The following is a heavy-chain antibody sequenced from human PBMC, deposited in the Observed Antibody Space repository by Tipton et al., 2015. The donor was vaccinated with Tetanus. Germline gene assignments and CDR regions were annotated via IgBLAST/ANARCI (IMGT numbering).Heavy chain of an antibody. Sequence: QLVQSGAEVYKPGESLKISCKPSGYNFSIYWIGWVRQMPGKGLEWMGVINPTDYQTSYSPSFQGQVTISADKSITTAYLQWSSLKASDTAMYYCARRLGPYTGDQIWHFDLWGRGTLVTVSS. CDR2: INPTDYQT. CDR3: ARRLGPYTGDQIWHFDL. J-gene: IGHJ2*01. D-gene: IGHD7-27*01. V-gene: IGHV5-51*01. CDR1: GYNFSIYW.